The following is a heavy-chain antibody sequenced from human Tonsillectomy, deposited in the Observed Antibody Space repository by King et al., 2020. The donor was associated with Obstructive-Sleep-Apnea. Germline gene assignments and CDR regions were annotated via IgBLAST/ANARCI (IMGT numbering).Heavy chain of an antibody. J-gene: IGHJ5*02. D-gene: IGHD2-2*01. CDR3: AREAPLGYCSTSTCLNWFDP. CDR2: IKQDGSEK. V-gene: IGHV3-7*03. Sequence: QLVQSGGGLVQPGGSLRLSCAASGFTFSSYWMSWVRQAPGKGLEWVANIKQDGSEKYYVDSVRDRFTISRDNAKNSLYLQMNSLRAEDTAVFYCAREAPLGYCSTSTCLNWFDPWGQGTLVTVSS. CDR1: GFTFSSYW.